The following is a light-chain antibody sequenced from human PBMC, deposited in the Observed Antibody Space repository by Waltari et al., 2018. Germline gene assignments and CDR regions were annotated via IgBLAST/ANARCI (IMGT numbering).Light chain of an antibody. CDR1: SSDVGGYHY. J-gene: IGLJ2*01. CDR3: CSSAGTL. V-gene: IGLV2-11*01. CDR2: DVD. Sequence: QPALTHPRSVSGSPGQSFTIPSPGPSSDVGGYHYGSWYQQHPGTPPKLLIYDVDKRPSGVPDRFSGSISGNTASLTISGLQAEDEADYYCCSSAGTLFGGGTKLTVL.